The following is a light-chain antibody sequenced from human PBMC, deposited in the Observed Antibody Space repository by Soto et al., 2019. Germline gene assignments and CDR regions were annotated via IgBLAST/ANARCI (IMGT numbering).Light chain of an antibody. Sequence: ALTQPASVSGSPGQSITVSCTGTSSVVGGYYYVSWYQVHPGKAPKLMIFQVTNRPSGVSNRFSGSKSGNTASLTISGLRAEDEADYYCCSYSSSSTFYVFGTGTKVTVL. J-gene: IGLJ1*01. CDR2: QVT. CDR3: CSYSSSSTFYV. CDR1: SSVVGGYYY. V-gene: IGLV2-14*01.